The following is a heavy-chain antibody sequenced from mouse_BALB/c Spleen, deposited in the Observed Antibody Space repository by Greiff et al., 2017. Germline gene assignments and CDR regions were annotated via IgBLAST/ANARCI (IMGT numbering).Heavy chain of an antibody. Sequence: EVKLQESGGGLVQPGGSRKLSCAASGFTFSSFGMHWVRQAPEKGLEWVAYISSGSSTIYYADTVKGRFTISRDNPKNTLFLQMTSLRSEDTAMYYCARRDYGSSFDYWGQGTTLTVSS. CDR3: ARRDYGSSFDY. J-gene: IGHJ2*01. CDR1: GFTFSSFG. D-gene: IGHD1-1*01. CDR2: ISSGSSTI. V-gene: IGHV5-17*02.